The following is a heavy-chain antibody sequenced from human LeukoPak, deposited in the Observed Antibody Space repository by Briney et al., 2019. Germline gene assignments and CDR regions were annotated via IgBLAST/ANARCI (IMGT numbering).Heavy chain of an antibody. Sequence: GGSLRLSCEVSGFIVSEHALSWVRQAPGEGLEWASGIIDVGDKYYADSVKGRFTISRDRSKNTVYLQMNSLRAEDTATYYCTRVGYIDEGIDYWGQGTLVTVSS. V-gene: IGHV3-23*01. CDR1: GFIVSEHA. CDR2: IIDVGDK. CDR3: TRVGYIDEGIDY. J-gene: IGHJ4*02. D-gene: IGHD5-24*01.